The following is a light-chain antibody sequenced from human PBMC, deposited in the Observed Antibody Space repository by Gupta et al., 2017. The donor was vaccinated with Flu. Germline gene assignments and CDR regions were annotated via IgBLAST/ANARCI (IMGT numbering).Light chain of an antibody. J-gene: IGLJ2*01. CDR3: QSADNSGSFVI. CDR1: TLANQY. CDR2: KDT. Sequence: SYALTQPPSVSVSPGQTDRFTCSGNTLANQYTYWYQQKPGQAPVLIIFKDTERPSGSPARCSGSNSGTTVTLTISGVQAEDEAAYYCQSADNSGSFVIFGGGTRLTV. V-gene: IGLV3-25*03.